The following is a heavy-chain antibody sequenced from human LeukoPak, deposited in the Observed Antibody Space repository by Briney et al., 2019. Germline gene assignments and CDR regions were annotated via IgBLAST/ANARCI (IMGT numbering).Heavy chain of an antibody. Sequence: ASVKVSCKASGYTFTSYYMHWVRQAPGQGLEWMGIINPSGGSTSYAQKFQGRVTMTRDTSTSTVYMELSSLRSEDTAVYYCARDSSGMVCALMEDYWGQGTLVTVSS. CDR2: INPSGGST. V-gene: IGHV1-46*01. J-gene: IGHJ4*02. D-gene: IGHD2-8*01. CDR3: ARDSSGMVCALMEDY. CDR1: GYTFTSYY.